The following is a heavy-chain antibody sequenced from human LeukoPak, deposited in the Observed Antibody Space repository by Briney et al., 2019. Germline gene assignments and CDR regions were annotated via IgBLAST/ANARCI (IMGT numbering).Heavy chain of an antibody. Sequence: PGGCRRLSCAASGFTFISYAMSWVRQAPGKGLEWVSAISGSGGSTYYADSVKGRFTISRDNSKNTLYLQMNSLRAEDTAIYFCAKVYFTGHSALDIWGQGTMVTVSS. D-gene: IGHD2-8*02. V-gene: IGHV3-23*01. CDR2: ISGSGGST. J-gene: IGHJ3*02. CDR1: GFTFISYA. CDR3: AKVYFTGHSALDI.